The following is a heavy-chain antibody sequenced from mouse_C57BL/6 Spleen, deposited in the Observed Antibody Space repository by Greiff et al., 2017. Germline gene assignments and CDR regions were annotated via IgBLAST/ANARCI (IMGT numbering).Heavy chain of an antibody. V-gene: IGHV1-54*01. Sequence: QVQLQQSGAELVRPGTSVKVSCKASGYAFTNYMIEWVKQRPGQGLEWIGVINPGSGGTNYNEKFKGKATLTADKSSSTASMQLSSLTSEDSAVYFCARSSLRREYYFDSWGQSTTLTVSS. CDR1: GYAFTNYM. J-gene: IGHJ2*01. D-gene: IGHD2-12*01. CDR3: ARSSLRREYYFDS. CDR2: INPGSGGT.